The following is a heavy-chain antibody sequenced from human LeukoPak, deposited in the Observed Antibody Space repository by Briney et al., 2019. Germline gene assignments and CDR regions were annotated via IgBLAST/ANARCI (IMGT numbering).Heavy chain of an antibody. CDR3: ARGDGYNFFDC. J-gene: IGHJ4*02. CDR1: GFTFDDYA. D-gene: IGHD5-24*01. CDR2: ISGDGGSK. Sequence: GGSLRLSCAASGFTFDDYAMHWVRQAPGKGLEWVSLISGDGGSKDYADSVKGRFTISRDNSENTLYLQMKSLRAEDTAVYYCARGDGYNFFDCWGQGTLVTVSS. V-gene: IGHV3-43*02.